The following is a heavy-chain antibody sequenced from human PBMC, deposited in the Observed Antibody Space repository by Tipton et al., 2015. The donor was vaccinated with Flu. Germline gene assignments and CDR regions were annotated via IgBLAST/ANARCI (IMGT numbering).Heavy chain of an antibody. CDR3: ARSSSADYYYYYMDV. V-gene: IGHV3-11*06. D-gene: IGHD6-6*01. Sequence: GSLRLSCAASGFTFSNYYINWIRQAPGKGLEWVSYISNTHNYTNYADSVKGRFTISRDNAKNSLYLQMNNLKAEDTAVYFCARSSSADYYYYYMDVWDKGTTVTVSS. CDR2: ISNTHNYT. CDR1: GFTFSNYY. J-gene: IGHJ6*03.